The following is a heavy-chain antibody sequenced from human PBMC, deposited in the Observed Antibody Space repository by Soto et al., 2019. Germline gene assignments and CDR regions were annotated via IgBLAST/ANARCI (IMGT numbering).Heavy chain of an antibody. CDR3: ARYIPGVRYYGMDV. CDR2: IGESGTPT. CDR1: GFTFSSYA. D-gene: IGHD2-2*01. J-gene: IGHJ6*02. Sequence: GGSLRLSCAASGFTFSSYAMKGVRQAPGKGLEWVSLIGESGTPTYYADSVKGRFTISRDNSGNTLFLEMYSLRAEDTAVYYCARYIPGVRYYGMDVWGQGTTVTVPS. V-gene: IGHV3-23*01.